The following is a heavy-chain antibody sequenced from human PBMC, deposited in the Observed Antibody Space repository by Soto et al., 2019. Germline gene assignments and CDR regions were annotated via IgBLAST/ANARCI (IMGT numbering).Heavy chain of an antibody. J-gene: IGHJ4*02. CDR2: MNPNSGNT. V-gene: IGHV1-8*01. D-gene: IGHD5-12*01. CDR1: GYTFTNYD. Sequence: QVQLVQSGAEVKKPGASVKVSRKASGYTFTNYDINWVRQATGQGLEWVGWMNPNSGNTGYAQKFQGRVTMTRNTSISTAHMELSSLRSEDTAVYYCASGGIVASTSFDYWGQGTLVTVSS. CDR3: ASGGIVASTSFDY.